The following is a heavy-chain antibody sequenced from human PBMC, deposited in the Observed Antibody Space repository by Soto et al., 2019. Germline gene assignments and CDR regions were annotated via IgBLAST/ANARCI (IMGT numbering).Heavy chain of an antibody. CDR2: IYSGGTT. Sequence: GGSLRLSCAASGFTVSSSYMSWVRQAPGKGLEWVSVIYSGGTTYYADSVKGRFTISRHKSKNTLYLQMNSLRTEDTAVYYCARVDNYDILTGYRHPYYMDVWGKGTTVTVSS. CDR3: ARVDNYDILTGYRHPYYMDV. V-gene: IGHV3-53*04. D-gene: IGHD3-9*01. CDR1: GFTVSSSY. J-gene: IGHJ6*03.